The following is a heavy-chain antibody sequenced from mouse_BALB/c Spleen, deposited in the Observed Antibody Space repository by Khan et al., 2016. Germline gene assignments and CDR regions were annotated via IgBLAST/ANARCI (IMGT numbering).Heavy chain of an antibody. J-gene: IGHJ3*01. CDR1: GFDFSRYW. CDR3: ARNGDVGFAY. D-gene: IGHD4-1*01. V-gene: IGHV4-1*02. CDR2: INPDSSTI. Sequence: EVKLLESGGGLVQPGGSLKLSCAAPGFDFSRYWMSWVRQAPGKGLEWIGEINPDSSTINYTPSLKDKFIISRDNAKNTLYLQMSKVRSEDTALYYCARNGDVGFAYWGQGTLVTVSA.